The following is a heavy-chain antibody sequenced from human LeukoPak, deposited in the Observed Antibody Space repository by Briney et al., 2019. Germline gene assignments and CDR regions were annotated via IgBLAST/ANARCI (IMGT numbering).Heavy chain of an antibody. D-gene: IGHD2-15*01. Sequence: PGGSLRLSCAPSGFPFSHPWMSWVRQAPGKGREWVGPNKSKAEAWTTDSAAPVKGRFTISRDYSKNTLYLQMNSLNIEDTAVYHCSIDHIYSGGFYYNDWFDPWGEGTLVTVSS. CDR3: SIDHIYSGGFYYNDWFDP. V-gene: IGHV3-15*01. CDR2: NKSKAEAWTT. J-gene: IGHJ5*02. CDR1: GFPFSHPW.